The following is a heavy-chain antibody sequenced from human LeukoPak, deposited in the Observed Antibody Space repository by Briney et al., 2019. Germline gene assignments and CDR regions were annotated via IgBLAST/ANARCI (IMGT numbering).Heavy chain of an antibody. CDR3: ARDFRDFIRGYSYGYH. V-gene: IGHV1-2*02. D-gene: IGHD5-18*01. CDR1: GYTFTGYY. J-gene: IGHJ5*02. Sequence: ASVKVSCKASGYTFTGYYMHWVRQAPGQGLEWMGWINPNSGGTNYAQKFQGRVTMTRDTSISTAYMELSRLRSDDTAVYYCARDFRDFIRGYSYGYHWGQGTLVTVSS. CDR2: INPNSGGT.